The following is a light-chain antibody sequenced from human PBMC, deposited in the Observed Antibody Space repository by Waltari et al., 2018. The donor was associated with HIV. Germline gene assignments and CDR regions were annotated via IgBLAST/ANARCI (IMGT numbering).Light chain of an antibody. Sequence: PGARATLSCWASQSVGSFLAWYQQRPGQSPSLLIYDASRRATGVPARFSGSGSGKNFTLTIKNLEPEDVAIYYCQQRSNWPPWSFGQGTRVDIK. V-gene: IGKV3-11*01. CDR2: DAS. J-gene: IGKJ1*01. CDR3: QQRSNWPPWS. CDR1: QSVGSF.